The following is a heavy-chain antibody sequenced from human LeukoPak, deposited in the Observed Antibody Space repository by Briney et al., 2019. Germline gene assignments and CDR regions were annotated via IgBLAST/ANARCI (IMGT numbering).Heavy chain of an antibody. V-gene: IGHV1-2*04. Sequence: GASVKVSCKASGYTFTGYYMHWVRQAPGQGLEWMGWINPNSGGTNYAQKFQGWVTMTRDTSISTAYMELSRLRSDDTAVYYCARALGVLYSSSWYSVSLQSVLHHWGQGTLVTVSS. CDR2: INPNSGGT. D-gene: IGHD6-13*01. J-gene: IGHJ5*02. CDR3: ARALGVLYSSSWYSVSLQSVLHH. CDR1: GYTFTGYY.